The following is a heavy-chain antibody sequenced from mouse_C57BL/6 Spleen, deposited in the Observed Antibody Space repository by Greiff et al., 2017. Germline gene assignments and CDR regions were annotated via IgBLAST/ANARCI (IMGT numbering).Heavy chain of an antibody. D-gene: IGHD2-13*01. Sequence: QVQLQQPGAELVKPGASVKLSCKASGYTFTSYWMQWVKQRPGQGLEWIGEIDPSDSYTNYNQKFKGKATLTVDTSSSTAYMQLSSLTSEDSAVYDCAREGEGDFDDWGQGTTLTVAS. CDR1: GYTFTSYW. J-gene: IGHJ2*01. CDR2: IDPSDSYT. V-gene: IGHV1-50*01. CDR3: AREGEGDFDD.